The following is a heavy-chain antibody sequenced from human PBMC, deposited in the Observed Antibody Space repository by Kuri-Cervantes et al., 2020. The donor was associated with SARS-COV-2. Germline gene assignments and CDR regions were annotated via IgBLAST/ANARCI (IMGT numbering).Heavy chain of an antibody. V-gene: IGHV4-39*07. D-gene: IGHD3-3*01. CDR1: GGSISSSSYY. J-gene: IGHJ3*02. CDR2: IYYSGST. CDR3: AGRDYDSYAFDI. Sequence: SETLSLTCTVSGGSISSSSYYWGWIRQPPGKGLEWIGCIYYSGSTYYNPSLKIRVTISVDTSKNQFSLKLSSVTAADTAVYYCAGRDYDSYAFDIWGKGTMVTVSS.